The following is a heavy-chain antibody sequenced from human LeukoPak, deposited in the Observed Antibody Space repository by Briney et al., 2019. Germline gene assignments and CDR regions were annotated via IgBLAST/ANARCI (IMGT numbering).Heavy chain of an antibody. CDR2: ISSSSSYI. CDR3: ATGYCSGGSCYYPGHFDY. CDR1: GFTFSSYS. Sequence: GGSLRLSCAASGFTFSSYSMNWVRQAPGKGLDWVSSISSSSSYIYYADSVKGRFTISRDNAKNSLYLQMNSLRAEDTAVYYCATGYCSGGSCYYPGHFDYWGQGTLVTVSS. D-gene: IGHD2-15*01. V-gene: IGHV3-21*01. J-gene: IGHJ4*02.